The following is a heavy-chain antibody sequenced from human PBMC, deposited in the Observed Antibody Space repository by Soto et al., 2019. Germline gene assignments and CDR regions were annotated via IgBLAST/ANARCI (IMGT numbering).Heavy chain of an antibody. J-gene: IGHJ5*02. CDR2: IYYSGST. CDR1: GGSVSSGSYY. Sequence: SETLSLTCTVSGGSVSSGSYYWSWIRQPPGKGLEWIGYIYYSGSTNYNPSLKSRVTISVDTSKNQFSLKLSSVTAADTAVYYCARVSDMKDLLTPRNGFDPWGQGTLVTVSS. CDR3: ARVSDMKDLLTPRNGFDP. V-gene: IGHV4-61*01. D-gene: IGHD2-15*01.